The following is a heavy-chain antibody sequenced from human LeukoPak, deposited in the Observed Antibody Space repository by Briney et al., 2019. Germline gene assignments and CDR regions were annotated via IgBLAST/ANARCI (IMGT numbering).Heavy chain of an antibody. J-gene: IGHJ5*02. V-gene: IGHV1-3*04. CDR3: GRDAIAIAAAGTTGDH. CDR1: GYTFTSYA. D-gene: IGHD6-13*01. Sequence: ASVKVSCKASGYTFTSYAIHWVRQAPGQRLEWMAWINTGNGHAKYSQKFQGRVTITRDTSAGTAYMELSSLRSGDTAVYYCGRDAIAIAAAGTTGDHWGQGTLVTVSS. CDR2: INTGNGHA.